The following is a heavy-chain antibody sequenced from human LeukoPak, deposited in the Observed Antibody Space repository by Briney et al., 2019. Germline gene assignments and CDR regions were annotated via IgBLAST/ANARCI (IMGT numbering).Heavy chain of an antibody. Sequence: GGSLRLSCAASGFTFSSYAMSWVRQAPGKGLEWVSSISGGGGSTYYADSVKGRFTISRDNSKNTLFLQMNSLRAEDTAVYYCAKGNNYGDFYWGQGTVVTVSS. D-gene: IGHD4-17*01. J-gene: IGHJ4*02. CDR1: GFTFSSYA. V-gene: IGHV3-23*01. CDR3: AKGNNYGDFY. CDR2: ISGGGGST.